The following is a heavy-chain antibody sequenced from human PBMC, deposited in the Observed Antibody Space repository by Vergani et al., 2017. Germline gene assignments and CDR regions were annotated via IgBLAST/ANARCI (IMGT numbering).Heavy chain of an antibody. CDR1: GFTFSSYA. V-gene: IGHV3-23*01. CDR2: ISDSGAHT. Sequence: EVQLLESGGGLVQPGGSLRLSCAASGFTFSSYALSWVRQAPGKGLEWVSTISDSGAHTYYGDSVKGRFTISRDNAKNSLYLQMNSLRAEDTAVYYCAREYYYGSGSYVYGMDVWGQGTTVTVSS. CDR3: AREYYYGSGSYVYGMDV. D-gene: IGHD3-10*01. J-gene: IGHJ6*02.